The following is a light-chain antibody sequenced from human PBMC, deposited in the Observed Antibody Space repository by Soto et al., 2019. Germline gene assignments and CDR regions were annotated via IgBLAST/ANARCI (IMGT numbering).Light chain of an antibody. Sequence: EIVLTQSPATLSLFPGERATLSCRASQNVRTYLAWYQQKPGQAPRLLISDASKRAASIPARFSGSGSGTDFTLTISSLEAEDSAVYYCHQRSNWPRTFGGGSKVEIK. CDR1: QNVRTY. J-gene: IGKJ4*01. CDR2: DAS. CDR3: HQRSNWPRT. V-gene: IGKV3-11*01.